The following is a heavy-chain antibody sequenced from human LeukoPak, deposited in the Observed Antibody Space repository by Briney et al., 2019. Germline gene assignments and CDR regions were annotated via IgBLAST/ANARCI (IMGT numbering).Heavy chain of an antibody. J-gene: IGHJ6*02. CDR1: GYTFTSYG. CDR3: ARDDRFVVVPAAMLFNYYYYGMDV. D-gene: IGHD2-2*01. CDR2: ISAYNGNT. Sequence: ASVKVSCKASGYTFTSYGISGVRQAPGQGLEWMGWISAYNGNTNYAQKLQGRATMTTDTSTSTAYMELRSLRSDDTAVYYCARDDRFVVVPAAMLFNYYYYGMDVWGQGTTVTVSS. V-gene: IGHV1-18*01.